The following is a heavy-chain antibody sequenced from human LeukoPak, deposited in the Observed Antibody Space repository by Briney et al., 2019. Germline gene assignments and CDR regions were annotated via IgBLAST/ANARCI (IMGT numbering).Heavy chain of an antibody. D-gene: IGHD1-26*01. CDR1: GFTFSNAW. V-gene: IGHV3-53*01. CDR2: LYSGGST. J-gene: IGHJ3*02. Sequence: GGSLRLSCAASGFTFSNAWMSWVRQAPGKGLEWVSVLYSGGSTYYADSVKGRFTISRDNSKNTLYLQMNSLRLEDTAVYYCARDRSGRYPDAFDIWGQGTMVTVSS. CDR3: ARDRSGRYPDAFDI.